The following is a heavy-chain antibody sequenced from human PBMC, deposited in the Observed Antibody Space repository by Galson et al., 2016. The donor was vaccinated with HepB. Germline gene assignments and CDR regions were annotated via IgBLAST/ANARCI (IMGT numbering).Heavy chain of an antibody. Sequence: LSLTCAVYGGSFSGYYWRWLRQPPGKGLEWIGEINHSGSTNYNPSLKSQVTISVDTSKNQFSLKLSSVTAADTAVYYCARRRYDDSSGHFWGFYFDYWGQGSLVTVSS. CDR3: ARRRYDDSSGHFWGFYFDY. D-gene: IGHD3-22*01. CDR2: INHSGST. V-gene: IGHV4-34*01. J-gene: IGHJ4*02. CDR1: GGSFSGYY.